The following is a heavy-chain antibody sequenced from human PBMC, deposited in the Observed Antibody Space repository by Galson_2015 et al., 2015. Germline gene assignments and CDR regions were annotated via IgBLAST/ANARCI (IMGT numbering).Heavy chain of an antibody. J-gene: IGHJ5*02. CDR2: IKQDGSEK. D-gene: IGHD4-17*01. CDR3: ARTTVTINWFDP. V-gene: IGHV3-7*01. Sequence: SLRLSCAASGFTFSNYWMSWIRQAPGKGLEWVANIKQDGSEKYYVDSVKGRFTVSRDNAKNSMYLQMNSLRAEDTAVYYCARTTVTINWFDPWGQGTLVTVSP. CDR1: GFTFSNYW.